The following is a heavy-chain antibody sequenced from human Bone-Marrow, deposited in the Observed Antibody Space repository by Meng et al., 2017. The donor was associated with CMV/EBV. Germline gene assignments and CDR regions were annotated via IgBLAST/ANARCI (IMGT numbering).Heavy chain of an antibody. J-gene: IGHJ4*02. CDR1: GGSFSGYY. Sequence: QVQLQQGGAGLLKPSETLSLTCAVYGGSFSGYYWSWIRQPPGKGMEWIGEINHSGSTNYNPSLKSRVTISLDTSKNQFSLKLGSVTAADTAVYYCARDKEGILGHWGQGTLVTVSS. V-gene: IGHV4-34*02. CDR2: INHSGST. D-gene: IGHD3/OR15-3a*01. CDR3: ARDKEGILGH.